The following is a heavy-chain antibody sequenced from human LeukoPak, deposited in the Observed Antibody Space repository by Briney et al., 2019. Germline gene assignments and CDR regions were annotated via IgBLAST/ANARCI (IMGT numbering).Heavy chain of an antibody. D-gene: IGHD3-10*01. CDR3: ARIGSGSYYFALDY. CDR1: VGTFSRYA. V-gene: IGHV1-69*04. CDR2: IIPILGIA. Sequence: ASVTVSCKASVGTFSRYAISWVRQAPGQGLAWLGRIIPILGIANYAQKFQGRVTITADKSTSTAYMELSSLRSEDTAVYYCARIGSGSYYFALDYWGQGTLVTVSS. J-gene: IGHJ4*02.